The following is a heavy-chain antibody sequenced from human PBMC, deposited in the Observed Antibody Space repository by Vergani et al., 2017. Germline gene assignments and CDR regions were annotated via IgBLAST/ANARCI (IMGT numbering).Heavy chain of an antibody. CDR3: ARQIYGDYDWFDP. D-gene: IGHD4-17*01. J-gene: IGHJ5*02. V-gene: IGHV5-51*01. CDR1: GYSFTSYW. CDR2: INPGDSDT. Sequence: EVQLVESGGGLVKPGESLKISCKGSGYSFTSYWIGWVRQMPGKGLEWMGIINPGDSDTRYSPSFQGQVTISADKSFTTAYLQWSSLKASDTAMYYCARQIYGDYDWFDPWGQGTLVTVSS.